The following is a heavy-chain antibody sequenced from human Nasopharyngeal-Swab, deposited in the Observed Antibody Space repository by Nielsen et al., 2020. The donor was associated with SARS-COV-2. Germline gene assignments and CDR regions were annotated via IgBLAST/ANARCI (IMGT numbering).Heavy chain of an antibody. J-gene: IGHJ5*02. V-gene: IGHV4-39*02. CDR2: IHYSGST. CDR3: AREIITIFGVVIPNWFDP. Sequence: SETLSLTCTVSGVSISSRSYYWGWIRQPPGKGLEWIGSIHYSGSTYYNPSLKSRVTISVDTSKNQFSLKLSSVTAADTAVYYCAREIITIFGVVIPNWFDPWGQGTLVTVSS. CDR1: GVSISSRSYY. D-gene: IGHD3-3*01.